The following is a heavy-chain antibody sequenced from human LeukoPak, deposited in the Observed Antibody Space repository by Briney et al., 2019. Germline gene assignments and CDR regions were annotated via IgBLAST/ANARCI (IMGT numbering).Heavy chain of an antibody. CDR3: AKRGGAASGYYYYYMDV. D-gene: IGHD6-13*01. J-gene: IGHJ6*03. V-gene: IGHV3-30*02. CDR1: GFTFSSYG. Sequence: GGSLRLSCAASGFTFSSYGMRWVRQAPGKGLEWVAFIRYDGSNKFYADSVKGRFTISRDNSKNTLYLQMNSLRAEDTAVYYCAKRGGAASGYYYYYMDVWGKGTTVTISS. CDR2: IRYDGSNK.